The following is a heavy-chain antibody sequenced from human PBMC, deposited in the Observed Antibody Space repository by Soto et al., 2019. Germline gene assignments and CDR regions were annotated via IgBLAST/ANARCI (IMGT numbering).Heavy chain of an antibody. J-gene: IGHJ6*02. V-gene: IGHV5-51*01. CDR2: IYPGDSDT. CDR1: GYSFTIYW. CDR3: ARQVVTAIDYYYYGMDV. Sequence: PGESLKISCNGSGYSFTIYWIGWVRQMPGKGLEWMGIIYPGDSDTRYSPSFQGQVTISADKSISTAYLQWSSLKASDTAMYYCARQVVTAIDYYYYGMDVWGQGTTVTVSS. D-gene: IGHD2-21*02.